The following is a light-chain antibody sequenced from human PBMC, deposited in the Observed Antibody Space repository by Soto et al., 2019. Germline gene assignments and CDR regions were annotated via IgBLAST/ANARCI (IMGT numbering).Light chain of an antibody. CDR3: CSYAASYTSV. CDR1: SSDDGGYNY. Sequence: QPALAQPRSVSGSPGHSVTISCTGTSSDDGGYNYVSWYQQHPGKAPKVMIYDVSKRPSGVPDRFSGSTSGNTPSLSISGLQAEDEADYYYCSYAASYTSVFGTGTKVTVL. CDR2: DVS. J-gene: IGLJ1*01. V-gene: IGLV2-11*01.